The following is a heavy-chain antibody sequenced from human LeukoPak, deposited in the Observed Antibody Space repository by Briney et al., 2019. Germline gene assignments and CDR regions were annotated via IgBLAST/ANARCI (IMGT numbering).Heavy chain of an antibody. V-gene: IGHV3-30*02. J-gene: IGHJ4*02. Sequence: GGSLRLSCAASGFTFSSYGMHWVHQAPGKGLEWVAFIRYDGSNKYYADSVKGRFTISRDNSKNTLYLQMNSLRAEDTAVYYCAKDSPIFGVVISYFDYWGQGTLVTVSS. D-gene: IGHD3-3*01. CDR1: GFTFSSYG. CDR3: AKDSPIFGVVISYFDY. CDR2: IRYDGSNK.